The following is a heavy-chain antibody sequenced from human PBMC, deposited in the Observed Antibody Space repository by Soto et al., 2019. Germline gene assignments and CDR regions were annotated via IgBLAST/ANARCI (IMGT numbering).Heavy chain of an antibody. CDR2: IRSKANSYAT. D-gene: IGHD4-17*01. J-gene: IGHJ6*02. CDR1: GFTFSGSA. V-gene: IGHV3-73*02. CDR3: TRRTTVTTESYYYYGMDF. Sequence: EVQLVESGGGLVQTGGSLKLSCAASGFTFSGSAMHWVRQASGKGLEGVGRIRSKANSYATAYAASVKGRFTISRDDSKNKAYLQMNSLKTEDTAVYYCTRRTTVTTESYYYYGMDFGCQGTTVTVS.